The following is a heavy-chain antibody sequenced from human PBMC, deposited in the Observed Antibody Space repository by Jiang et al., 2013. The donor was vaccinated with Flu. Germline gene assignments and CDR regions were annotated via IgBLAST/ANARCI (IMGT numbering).Heavy chain of an antibody. CDR2: TYSRSQWYN. J-gene: IGHJ6*02. V-gene: IGHV6-1*01. CDR1: GDSVSSNSAA. D-gene: IGHD6-19*01. Sequence: QTLSLTCAISGDSVSSNSAAWNWIRQSPSRGLEWLGRTYSRSQWYNDYAVSVKSRITINADTSKNQFSLQLNSVTPEDTAVYYCAREPVAVAGDHYYYYYGMDVWGQGTTVTVSS. CDR3: AREPVAVAGDHYYYYYGMDV.